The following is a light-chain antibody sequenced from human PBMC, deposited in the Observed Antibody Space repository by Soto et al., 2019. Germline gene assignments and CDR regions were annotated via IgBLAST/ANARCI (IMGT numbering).Light chain of an antibody. CDR2: EVY. CDR3: SSHAVTNTV. V-gene: IGLV2-8*01. J-gene: IGLJ2*01. CDR1: SRDVGAYNY. Sequence: QSALTQPPSASGSPGQSVTISCTGTSRDVGAYNYVSWYQQHPGKAPKLIIYEVYKRPSGVPDRFSGSKSGNTASLTVSGLQGDDEADYYCSSHAVTNTVFGGGTKLTVL.